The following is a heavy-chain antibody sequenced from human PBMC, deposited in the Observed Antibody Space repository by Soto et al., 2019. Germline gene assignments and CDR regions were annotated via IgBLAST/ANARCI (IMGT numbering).Heavy chain of an antibody. CDR2: ISSSSSYI. CDR3: ARSDSSSSYSSYYYGMDV. Sequence: PVGSLRLSCAASGFTFSSYSMNWVRQAPGKGLEWVSSISSSSSYIYYADSVKGRFTISRDNAKNSLYLQMNSLRAEDTAVYYCARSDSSSSYSSYYYGMDVWGQGTTVTVSS. D-gene: IGHD6-13*01. V-gene: IGHV3-21*01. J-gene: IGHJ6*02. CDR1: GFTFSSYS.